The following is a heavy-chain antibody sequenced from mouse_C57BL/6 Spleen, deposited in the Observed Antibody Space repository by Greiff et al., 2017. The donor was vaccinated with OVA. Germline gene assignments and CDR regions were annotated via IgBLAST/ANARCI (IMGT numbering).Heavy chain of an antibody. J-gene: IGHJ2*01. Sequence: QVQLQQPGAELVRPGSSVKLSCKASGYTFTSYWMHWVKQRPIQGLEWIGNIDPSDSETHYNQKFKDKATLTVDKSSSTAYMQLSSLTSEDSAVYYCARAGSKGGDYWGQGTTLTVSS. D-gene: IGHD1-3*01. CDR2: IDPSDSET. CDR1: GYTFTSYW. CDR3: ARAGSKGGDY. V-gene: IGHV1-52*01.